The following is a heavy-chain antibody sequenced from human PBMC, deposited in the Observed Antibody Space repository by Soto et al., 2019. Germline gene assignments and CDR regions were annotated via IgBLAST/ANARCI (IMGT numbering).Heavy chain of an antibody. Sequence: QVQLVQSGAEVKKPGSSVKVSCKASGGTFSSYAISWVRQAPGQGLEWMGGIISIFGTANYAQKFQGRVTITADESTSTAYMELSSLRSEDTAVYYCASVEIPGGTVTTRYYYYGMDVWGQGTTVTVSS. CDR1: GGTFSSYA. CDR3: ASVEIPGGTVTTRYYYYGMDV. V-gene: IGHV1-69*01. J-gene: IGHJ6*02. D-gene: IGHD4-4*01. CDR2: IISIFGTA.